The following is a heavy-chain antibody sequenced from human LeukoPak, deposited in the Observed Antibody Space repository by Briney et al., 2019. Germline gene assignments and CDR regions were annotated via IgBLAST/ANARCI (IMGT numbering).Heavy chain of an antibody. D-gene: IGHD6-13*01. V-gene: IGHV3-33*01. CDR1: GFTFSSYG. CDR3: ARDIQGSWSHFFDY. CDR2: IWYDGSNK. Sequence: GGSLRLSCAVSGFTFSSYGMHWVRQAPGKGLEWVAVIWYDGSNKYYADSVKGRFTISRDNSKNTLYLQMNSLRREDTAVYYCARDIQGSWSHFFDYWGQGTLVTVSS. J-gene: IGHJ4*02.